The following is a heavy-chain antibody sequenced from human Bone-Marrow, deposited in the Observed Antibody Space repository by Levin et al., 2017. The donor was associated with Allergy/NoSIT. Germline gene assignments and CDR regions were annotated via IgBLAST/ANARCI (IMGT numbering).Heavy chain of an antibody. Sequence: GESLKISCAASGFTFSSYAMHWVRQAPGKGLEYVSAISSNGGSTYYADSVKGRFTISRDNSKNTLYLQMGSLRAEDMAVYYCARAATSYYYYYMDVWGKGTTVTVSS. CDR1: GFTFSSYA. D-gene: IGHD6-25*01. V-gene: IGHV3-64*02. CDR2: ISSNGGST. CDR3: ARAATSYYYYYMDV. J-gene: IGHJ6*03.